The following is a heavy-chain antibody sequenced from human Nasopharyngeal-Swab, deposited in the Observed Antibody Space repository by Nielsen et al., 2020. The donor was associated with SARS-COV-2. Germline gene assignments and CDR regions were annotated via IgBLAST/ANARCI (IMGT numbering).Heavy chain of an antibody. V-gene: IGHV3-74*01. CDR3: ARALYSSGWYLDY. CDR1: GFTFSSYW. CDR2: INSDGSST. Sequence: GESLKISCAASGFTFSSYWMHWVGQAPGKGLVWVSRINSDGSSTSYADSVKGRFTISRDNAKNTLYLQMNSLRAEDTAVYYCARALYSSGWYLDYWGQGTLVTVSS. J-gene: IGHJ4*02. D-gene: IGHD6-19*01.